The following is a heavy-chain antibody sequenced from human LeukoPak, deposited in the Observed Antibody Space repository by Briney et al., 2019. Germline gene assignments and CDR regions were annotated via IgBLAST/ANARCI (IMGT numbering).Heavy chain of an antibody. CDR3: ARVGGYSYGADF. CDR1: GGSISSGGYY. Sequence: SETLSLTCTVSGGSISSGGYYWSWIRQHPGKGLEWIGYIYYSGSTYCNPSLRSRVTISVDTSKNQFSLKLSSVTAADTAVYYCARVGGYSYGADFWGQGTLVTVSS. J-gene: IGHJ4*02. V-gene: IGHV4-31*03. CDR2: IYYSGST. D-gene: IGHD5-18*01.